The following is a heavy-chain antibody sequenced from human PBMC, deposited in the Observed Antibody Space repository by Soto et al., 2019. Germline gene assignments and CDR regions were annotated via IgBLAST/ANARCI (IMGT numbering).Heavy chain of an antibody. CDR2: ISGSGGST. D-gene: IGHD6-13*01. V-gene: IGHV3-23*01. CDR1: GFTFSSDA. CDR3: EKDLTYSSSWPVDY. J-gene: IGHJ4*02. Sequence: PGGALRLSCAAAGFTFSSDAMSWVRQAPGKGLEWVAAISGSGGSTYYADPGKGRVTLVRDNSKSTQHLQMNSRWAEGSAVDDGEKDLTYSSSWPVDYWGQGTLVTVSS.